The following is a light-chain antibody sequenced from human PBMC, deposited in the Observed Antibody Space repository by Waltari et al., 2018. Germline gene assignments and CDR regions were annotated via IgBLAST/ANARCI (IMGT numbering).Light chain of an antibody. Sequence: HSALTQPASVSGSPGQSFTISCTGTSSDVRTYNYVSWYQHHPGKAPRLMIYDVSNRPSVVTNGFAASKSGNAASLTIAGLQAEDEAEYSCSSPASSNTLVFGGGTKLTVL. CDR2: DVS. V-gene: IGLV2-14*03. J-gene: IGLJ2*01. CDR3: SSPASSNTLV. CDR1: SSDVRTYNY.